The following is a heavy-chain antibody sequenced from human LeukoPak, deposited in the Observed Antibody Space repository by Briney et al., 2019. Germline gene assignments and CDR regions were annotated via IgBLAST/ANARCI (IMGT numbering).Heavy chain of an antibody. D-gene: IGHD3-22*01. CDR3: ARQGVKYYYDNSGYYDAPAYFQY. CDR1: GFTVSSNY. CDR2: IYSGGTT. V-gene: IGHV3-66*04. J-gene: IGHJ1*01. Sequence: PGGSLRLSCAASGFTVSSNYMSWVRPAPGKGLEWVSVIYSGGTTSYADSVKGRFTISRDNSKNTVYLQMSGLRAEDTAVYYCARQGVKYYYDNSGYYDAPAYFQYWGQGTLVTVSS.